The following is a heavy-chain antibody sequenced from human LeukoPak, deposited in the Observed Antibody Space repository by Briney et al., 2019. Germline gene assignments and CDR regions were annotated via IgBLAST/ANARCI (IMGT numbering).Heavy chain of an antibody. CDR1: GFTFSSYT. CDR3: ARGTTVTTVRYFDL. D-gene: IGHD4-17*01. J-gene: IGHJ2*01. CDR2: ISSSSNYI. V-gene: IGHV3-21*01. Sequence: GGSLRLSCAASGFTFSSYTMNWVRQAPGKGLEWVSSISSSSNYIYYADSVKGRFTISRDNAKNSLYLQMNSLRAEDTAVYYCARGTTVTTVRYFDLWGRGTHVSVSS.